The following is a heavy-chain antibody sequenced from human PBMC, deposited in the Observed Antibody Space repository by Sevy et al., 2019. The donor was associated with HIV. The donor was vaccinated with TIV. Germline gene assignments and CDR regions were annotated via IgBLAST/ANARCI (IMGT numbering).Heavy chain of an antibody. J-gene: IGHJ4*02. CDR2: IYYSGSS. D-gene: IGHD2-15*01. CDR1: GDSISSYF. CDR3: ARDSAVVPRALVY. V-gene: IGHV4-59*01. Sequence: SETLSLTCNVSGDSISSYFWSWFRQPPGKGLEWIGCIYYSGSSEYNPSLRSRVTISIDTSKKYLSMKLTSVTAADTAVYYCARDSAVVPRALVYWGQGTLVTVSS.